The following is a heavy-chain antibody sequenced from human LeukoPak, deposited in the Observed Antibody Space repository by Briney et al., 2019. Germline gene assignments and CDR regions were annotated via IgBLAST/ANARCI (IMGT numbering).Heavy chain of an antibody. CDR3: ARSSGYYSSLFYMHV. CDR2: INPNSGGT. J-gene: IGHJ6*03. V-gene: IGHV1-2*02. Sequence: GASVKVSCKASGYTFTGYYMHWVRQAPGQGLEWMGWINPNSGGTNYAQKFQGRVTMTRDMSTSTDYLELSSLRSEDTAVYYCARSSGYYSSLFYMHVWGKGTTVTASS. D-gene: IGHD3-22*01. CDR1: GYTFTGYY.